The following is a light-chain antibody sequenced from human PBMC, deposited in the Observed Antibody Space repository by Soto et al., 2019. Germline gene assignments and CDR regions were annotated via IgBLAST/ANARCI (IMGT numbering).Light chain of an antibody. J-gene: IGKJ1*01. CDR2: GAS. CDR3: QQYDSYSVT. Sequence: ENVLTQSPGTLSLSPGERSTLSCMSSQSVSSSYLAWYQQKPGQAPRLLIYGASSRATGIPDRFSGSGSGTEFTLTISSLQPDDFATYYCQQYDSYSVTFGQGTKVDI. V-gene: IGKV3-20*01. CDR1: QSVSSSY.